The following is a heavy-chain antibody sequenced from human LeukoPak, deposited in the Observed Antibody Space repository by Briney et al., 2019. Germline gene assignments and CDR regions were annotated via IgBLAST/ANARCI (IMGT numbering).Heavy chain of an antibody. CDR2: INHSGST. J-gene: IGHJ4*02. D-gene: IGHD3-10*01. CDR3: ARSQPSPYYYGSGSYYGY. Sequence: PSETLSLTCAVYGGSFSGYYWSWIRQPPGKGLEWIGEINHSGSTNYNPSLKGRVTISVDTSKNQFSLKLSSVTAADTAVYYCARSQPSPYYYGSGSYYGYWGQGTLVTVSS. CDR1: GGSFSGYY. V-gene: IGHV4-34*01.